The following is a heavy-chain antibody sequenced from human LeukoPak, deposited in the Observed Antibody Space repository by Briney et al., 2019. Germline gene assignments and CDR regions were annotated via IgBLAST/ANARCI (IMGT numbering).Heavy chain of an antibody. J-gene: IGHJ4*02. CDR2: NHPGKSDT. V-gene: IGHV5-51*01. Sequence: GESLKISCHSSGYTFTDSWIGWVRQRPREGLEWMGINHPGKSDTRYSPSSQGQVTNSVDNSINTAYLQWSRLKASETAMYYCTRSHYDSSGYLTGGQGTGVRVFS. D-gene: IGHD3-22*01. CDR1: GYTFTDSW. CDR3: TRSHYDSSGYLT.